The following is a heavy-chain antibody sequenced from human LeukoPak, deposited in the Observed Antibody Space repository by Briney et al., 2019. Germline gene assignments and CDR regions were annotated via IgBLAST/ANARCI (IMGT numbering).Heavy chain of an antibody. CDR1: GFSMWVYW. J-gene: IGHJ4*02. CDR3: ARDWGAYYHFFDY. V-gene: IGHV3-7*01. CDR2: IQQHGSER. Sequence: GGSVRLSCGACGFSMWVYWMSWVGEARGRGVEEVGNIQQHGSERNYVDSVKGRLPISRDNAKKSLYLPINCLRAEDTAVYYCARDWGAYYHFFDYWGQGPLVPLPS. D-gene: IGHD3-22*01.